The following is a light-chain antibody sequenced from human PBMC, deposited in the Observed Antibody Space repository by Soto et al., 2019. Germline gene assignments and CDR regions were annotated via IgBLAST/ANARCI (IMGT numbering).Light chain of an antibody. CDR1: QSVSTW. J-gene: IGKJ3*01. CDR3: KEYSTYSFT. CDR2: KAS. V-gene: IGKV1-5*03. Sequence: DIQMTQSPSTLSASVGDRVTITCRASQSVSTWLAWYQQKPGEAPKLLIYKASTLAHGVPSSFSGSGSGTAFTLTISSLPPDDLGIYYCKEYSTYSFTFSPGTKVDI.